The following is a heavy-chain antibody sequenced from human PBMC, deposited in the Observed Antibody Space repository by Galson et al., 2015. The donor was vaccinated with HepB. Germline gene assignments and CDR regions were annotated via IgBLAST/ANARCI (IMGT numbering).Heavy chain of an antibody. V-gene: IGHV3-30-3*02. CDR2: MTYDGSKQ. D-gene: IGHD6-19*01. J-gene: IGHJ4*02. Sequence: SLRLSCAASGFTFSSRAMHWVCQAPGKGLEWVAVMTYDGSKQYYADSVKGRFTISRDNSKNTLYLQMNSLRVEDTAVYYCTKTGSGWFSDYWGQGILVTVSS. CDR3: TKTGSGWFSDY. CDR1: GFTFSSRA.